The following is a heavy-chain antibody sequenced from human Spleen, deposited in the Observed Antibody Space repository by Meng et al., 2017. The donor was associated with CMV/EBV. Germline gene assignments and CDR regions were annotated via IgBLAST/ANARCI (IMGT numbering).Heavy chain of an antibody. CDR2: ITGGGGNT. J-gene: IGHJ3*02. CDR1: GFTFSSYA. V-gene: IGHV3-23*01. Sequence: GSLRLSCAASGFTFSSYAMNWVRQAPGKGLEWVSFITGGGGNTHYADSVKGRFTTSRDNSKDTLYLQMNSLRGEDTAVYFCAKCGRSYGNDAFDIWGQGTMVTVSS. CDR3: AKCGRSYGNDAFDI. D-gene: IGHD5-18*01.